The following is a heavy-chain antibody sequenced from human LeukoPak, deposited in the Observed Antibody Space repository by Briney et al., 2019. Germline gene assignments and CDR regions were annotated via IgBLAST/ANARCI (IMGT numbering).Heavy chain of an antibody. CDR2: IYHSGST. Sequence: PSETLSLTCTVSGGSISSGGYYWSWIRQPPGKGLEWIGYIYHSGSTYYNPSLKSRVTMSVDTSKNQFSLKLTSVTAADTAVYYCARDHHCSSTSCYDYYYYYMDVWGKGTTVTVSS. J-gene: IGHJ6*03. V-gene: IGHV4-30-2*01. D-gene: IGHD2-2*01. CDR1: GGSISSGGYY. CDR3: ARDHHCSSTSCYDYYYYYMDV.